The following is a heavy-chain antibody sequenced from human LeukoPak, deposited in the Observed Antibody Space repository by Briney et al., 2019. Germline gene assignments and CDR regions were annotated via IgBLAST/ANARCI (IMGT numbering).Heavy chain of an antibody. J-gene: IGHJ5*02. CDR3: ARENGIAAAGTRWFDP. Sequence: GASVKVSCKASGYTFTGYYMHWVRQAPGQGLEWMGWINPNSGGTNYAQKFQGWVTMTRDTSISIAYMELSRLRSDDTAVYYCARENGIAAAGTRWFDPWGQGTLVTASS. CDR2: INPNSGGT. V-gene: IGHV1-2*04. D-gene: IGHD6-13*01. CDR1: GYTFTGYY.